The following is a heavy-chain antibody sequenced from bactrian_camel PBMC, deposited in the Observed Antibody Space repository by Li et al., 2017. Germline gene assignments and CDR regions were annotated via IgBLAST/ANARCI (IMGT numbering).Heavy chain of an antibody. CDR2: IDGDGST. CDR1: RARSSFANA. Sequence: HVQLVESGGGSVQAGETLRLSCPGSRARSSFANAHTRWYRQAPGTDCELVSTIDGDGSTYCADSVKGRFTISRDNVNNMLHLQMNSLKSEDTAVYYCLVRWGDWGQGTQVTVS. J-gene: IGHJ4*01. V-gene: IGHV3S55*01. D-gene: IGHD1*01. CDR3: LVRWGD.